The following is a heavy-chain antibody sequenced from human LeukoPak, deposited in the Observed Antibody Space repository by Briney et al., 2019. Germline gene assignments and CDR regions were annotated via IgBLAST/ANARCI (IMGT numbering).Heavy chain of an antibody. D-gene: IGHD6-19*01. J-gene: IGHJ6*02. CDR1: GGSVASTGCY. V-gene: IGHV4-39*01. CDR3: GRHVSNGWDYHYGLDV. CDR2: AYYTGEI. Sequence: SETLSLTCTVSGGSVASTGCYWGWIRQSPGKVLEWIGSAYYTGEIYSTPSLKSRLTISVDTSKNQFALTLTSVTAADTAVYYCGRHVSNGWDYHYGLDVWGQGTTVTVSS.